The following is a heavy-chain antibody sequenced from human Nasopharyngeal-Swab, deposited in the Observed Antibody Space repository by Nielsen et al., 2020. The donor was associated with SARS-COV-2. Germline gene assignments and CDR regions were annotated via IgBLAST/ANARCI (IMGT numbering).Heavy chain of an antibody. Sequence: SEALSLTCAVSGGSFSGYYWSWIRQPPGKGLEWIGSIYYSGSTYYNPSLKSRVTISVDTSKNQFSLKLSSVTAADTAVYYCARHVGGSYGRDFDYWGQGTLVTVSS. D-gene: IGHD1-26*01. CDR1: GGSFSGYY. CDR2: IYYSGST. CDR3: ARHVGGSYGRDFDY. V-gene: IGHV4-39*01. J-gene: IGHJ4*02.